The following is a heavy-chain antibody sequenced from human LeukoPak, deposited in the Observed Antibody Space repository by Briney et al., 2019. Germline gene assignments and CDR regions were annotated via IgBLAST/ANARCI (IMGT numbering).Heavy chain of an antibody. Sequence: GGSLRLSCAASGFTFSSYSMNWVRQAPGKGLEWVSYISSSSSTIYYADSVKGRFTISRDNAKNSLYLQMNSLRAEDTAVYYCARDRPWDFYDSSGYYGDTFDYWGQGTLVTVSS. CDR3: ARDRPWDFYDSSGYYGDTFDY. CDR2: ISSSSSTI. CDR1: GFTFSSYS. J-gene: IGHJ4*02. D-gene: IGHD3-22*01. V-gene: IGHV3-48*01.